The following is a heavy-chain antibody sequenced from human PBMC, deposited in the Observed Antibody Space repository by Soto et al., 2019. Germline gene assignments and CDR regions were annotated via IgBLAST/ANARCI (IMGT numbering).Heavy chain of an antibody. V-gene: IGHV3-30*18. Sequence: GGSLRLSCAASGFTFSSYGMHWVRQAPGKGLEWVAVISYDGSNKYYADSVKGRFTISRDNSKNTLYLQMNSLRAEDTAVYYCAKSQSSGYYYNWFDPWGQGTLVTVSS. CDR1: GFTFSSYG. CDR2: ISYDGSNK. J-gene: IGHJ5*02. CDR3: AKSQSSGYYYNWFDP. D-gene: IGHD3-22*01.